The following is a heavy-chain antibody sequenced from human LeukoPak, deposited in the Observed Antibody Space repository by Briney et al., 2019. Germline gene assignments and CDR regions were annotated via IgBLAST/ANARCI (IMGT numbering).Heavy chain of an antibody. J-gene: IGHJ4*02. V-gene: IGHV4-59*01. D-gene: IGHD6-13*01. CDR1: GGSISSYY. CDR2: IYYSGSN. Sequence: TSETLSLTCTVSGGSISSYYWSWIRQPPGKGLEWIGYIYYSGSNNYNPSLKSRVTISVDTSKNQFSLKLSSVTAADTDVYYCAREQQLVFDYWGQGTLVTVSS. CDR3: AREQQLVFDY.